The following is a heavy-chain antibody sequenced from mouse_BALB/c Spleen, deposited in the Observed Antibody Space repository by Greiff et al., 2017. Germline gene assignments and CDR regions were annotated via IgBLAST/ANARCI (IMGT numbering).Heavy chain of an antibody. V-gene: IGHV1-7*01. Sequence: QVQLQQSGAELAKPGASVKMSCKASGYTFTSYWMHWVKQRPGQGLEWIGYINPSTGYTEYNQKFKDKATLTADKSSSTAYMQLSSLTSEDSAVYYCARSNYYGIYYYAMDYWGQGTSVTVSS. J-gene: IGHJ4*01. CDR1: GYTFTSYW. CDR3: ARSNYYGIYYYAMDY. D-gene: IGHD1-1*01. CDR2: INPSTGYT.